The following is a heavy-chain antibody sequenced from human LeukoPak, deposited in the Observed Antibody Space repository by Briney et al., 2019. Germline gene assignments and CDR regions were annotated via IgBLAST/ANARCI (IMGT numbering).Heavy chain of an antibody. CDR2: ISSDGSST. D-gene: IGHD3-10*01. V-gene: IGHV3-74*01. Sequence: GGSLRLSCAASGFTFSTNWMHWVRHAPGKGRVWVSRISSDGSSTAYAGSVQGRFTVSRDSAKNTLSLQMNSLRAEDTAVYFCARAVGFHYGGYYYYYMDAWGKGTTVTVSS. CDR1: GFTFSTNW. CDR3: ARAVGFHYGGYYYYYMDA. J-gene: IGHJ6*03.